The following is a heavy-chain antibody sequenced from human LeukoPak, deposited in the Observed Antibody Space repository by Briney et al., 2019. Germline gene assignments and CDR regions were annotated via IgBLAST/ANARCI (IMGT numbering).Heavy chain of an antibody. CDR1: GYTFADYF. D-gene: IGHD1-26*01. CDR2: INANSGVT. V-gene: IGHV1-2*06. CDR3: LRDVSSTPNWEFDH. Sequence: GASVKVSCKTSGYTFADYFIHWVRQAPGQGLEWMGRINANSGVTEYQQKFQGRVTMTRVTSVSTAYVEVNWLISNDTAIYSCLRDVSSTPNWEFDHWGQGTLVTVSS. J-gene: IGHJ4*02.